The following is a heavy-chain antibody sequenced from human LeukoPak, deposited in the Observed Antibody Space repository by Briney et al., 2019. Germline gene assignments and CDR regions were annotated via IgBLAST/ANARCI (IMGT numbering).Heavy chain of an antibody. CDR1: GFTFSSYW. CDR3: ATSPYDYAYYYYYMDV. D-gene: IGHD5-12*01. J-gene: IGHJ6*03. CDR2: INSDGSST. Sequence: GGSLRLSCAASGFTFSSYWMHWVRQAPGKGLVWVSRINSDGSSTSYADSVKGRFTISRDKAKNTLYLQMNSLRAEDTAVYYCATSPYDYAYYYYYMDVWGKGTTVTVSS. V-gene: IGHV3-74*01.